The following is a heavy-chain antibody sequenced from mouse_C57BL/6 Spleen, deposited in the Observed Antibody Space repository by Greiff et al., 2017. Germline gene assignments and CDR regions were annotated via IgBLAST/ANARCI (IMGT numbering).Heavy chain of an antibody. D-gene: IGHD1-1*01. Sequence: QVQLQQSGPGLVQPSQSLSITCTVSGFSLTSYGVHWVRQSPGKGLEWLGVIWSGGSTDYNAAFISRLSIRTGNSKSQVFFNMKKLQADNSDIYDGARGLYYYGSFYYAMDYWGQGTSVTVSS. V-gene: IGHV2-2*01. CDR1: GFSLTSYG. CDR3: ARGLYYYGSFYYAMDY. J-gene: IGHJ4*01. CDR2: IWSGGST.